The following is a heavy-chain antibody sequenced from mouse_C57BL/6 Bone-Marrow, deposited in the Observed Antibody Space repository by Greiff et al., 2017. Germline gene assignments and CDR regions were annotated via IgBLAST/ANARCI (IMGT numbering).Heavy chain of an antibody. CDR2: IYPRSGNT. V-gene: IGHV1-81*01. CDR1: GYTFTSYG. CDR3: ARHLLFFYYYAVAY. D-gene: IGHD2-10*01. J-gene: IGHJ4*01. Sequence: QVQLQQSGAELARPGASVKLSCKASGYTFTSYGISWVKQRTGQGLEWIGEIYPRSGNTYYNEKFKGKATRTADKSSSTAYMELRSLTSEDAAVYFCARHLLFFYYYAVAYWGQGTSVTVSS.